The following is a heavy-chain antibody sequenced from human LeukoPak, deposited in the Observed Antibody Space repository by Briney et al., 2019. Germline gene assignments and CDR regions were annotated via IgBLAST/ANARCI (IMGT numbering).Heavy chain of an antibody. V-gene: IGHV3-23*01. CDR3: AKRMGGLSYGFHALTTGGYFDF. J-gene: IGHJ4*02. CDR1: GVPFWDCV. CDR2: VGGNGGYT. Sequence: WETLCLSFGAAGVPFWDCVLISVVAAPLKSMEWVSVVGGNGGYTYYADSVKGRFTISRDNAKNTLYLQMTSLRAADTAVYYCAKRMGGLSYGFHALTTGGYFDFWGQGTLVTVSS. D-gene: IGHD5-18*01.